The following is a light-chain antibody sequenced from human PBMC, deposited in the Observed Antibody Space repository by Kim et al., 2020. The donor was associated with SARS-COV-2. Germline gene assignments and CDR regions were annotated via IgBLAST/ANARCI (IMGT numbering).Light chain of an antibody. Sequence: SSELTQDPAVSVALGQTVRITCQGDSLRSYYASWYQQKPGQAPVLVIYGKNNRPSGIPDRFSGSSSGNTASLTITGAQAEDEADCYCNSRDSSGNHVGFG. CDR3: NSRDSSGNHVG. V-gene: IGLV3-19*01. CDR1: SLRSYY. CDR2: GKN. J-gene: IGLJ2*01.